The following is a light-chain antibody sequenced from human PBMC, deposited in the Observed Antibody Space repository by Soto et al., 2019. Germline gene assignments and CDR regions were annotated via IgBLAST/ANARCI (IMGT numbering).Light chain of an antibody. CDR3: SSYTTSNTRQIV. CDR2: DVS. V-gene: IGLV2-14*01. CDR1: SSDVGGYNY. J-gene: IGLJ1*01. Sequence: TQPASVSGSPGQSITISCTGTSSDVGGYNYVSWYQQHPGKAPKFVIYDVSNRPSGVSNRFSGSKSGNTASLTISGLQAEDEADYYCSSYTTSNTRQIVFGTGTKVTVL.